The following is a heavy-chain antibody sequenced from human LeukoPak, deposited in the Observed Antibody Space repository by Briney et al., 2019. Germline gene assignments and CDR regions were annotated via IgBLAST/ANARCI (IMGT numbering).Heavy chain of an antibody. D-gene: IGHD3-10*01. J-gene: IGHJ4*02. CDR3: ARDRSGSYYNSADFDY. Sequence: SVKVSCKASGGTFSSYAISWVRQAPGQGLEWMGRIIPIFGTANYAQKFQGRVTITTDESTSTAYMELSSLRSEDTAVYYCARDRSGSYYNSADFDYWGQGTLVTVYS. CDR1: GGTFSSYA. CDR2: IIPIFGTA. V-gene: IGHV1-69*05.